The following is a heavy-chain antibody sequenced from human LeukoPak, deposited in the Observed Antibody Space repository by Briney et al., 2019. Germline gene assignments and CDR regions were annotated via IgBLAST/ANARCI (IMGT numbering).Heavy chain of an antibody. CDR3: ARGASGDNWFDP. CDR1: GGSISTGTYY. J-gene: IGHJ5*02. D-gene: IGHD1-26*01. Sequence: SQTLSLTCTVSGGSISTGTYYWSWIRQPAGKGLEWIGRIYTTGTTNYNPSLKSRVTMFLDTSKNQCSLRLTSVTAADTAVYYCARGASGDNWFDPWGQGTLVTVSS. CDR2: IYTTGTT. V-gene: IGHV4-61*02.